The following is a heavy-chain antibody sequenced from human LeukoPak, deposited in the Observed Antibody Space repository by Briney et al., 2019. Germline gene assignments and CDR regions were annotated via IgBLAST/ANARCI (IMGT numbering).Heavy chain of an antibody. J-gene: IGHJ4*02. V-gene: IGHV4-59*02. CDR2: IQYSGNT. Sequence: SETLSLTCTVSGGSVSGHFWSWIRRPPGRGLEWIGYIQYSGNTNYNSSLKSRVTISLDTSKNQFSLKLSSVTAADTAVYYCARSTGNFDYWGPGTLVTVSS. D-gene: IGHD1-1*01. CDR3: ARSTGNFDY. CDR1: GGSVSGHF.